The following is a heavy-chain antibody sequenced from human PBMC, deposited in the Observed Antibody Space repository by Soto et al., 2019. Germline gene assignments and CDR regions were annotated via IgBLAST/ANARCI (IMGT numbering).Heavy chain of an antibody. J-gene: IGHJ5*02. CDR1: GGSFSGYY. V-gene: IGHV4-34*01. Sequence: SETLSLTCAVYGGSFSGYYWSWIRQPPGKGLEWIGEINHSGSTNYNPSLKSRVTISVDTSKNQFSLKLSSVTAADTAVYYCARSGLRSYTAMVPKGWFDPWGQGTLVTVSS. D-gene: IGHD5-18*01. CDR3: ARSGLRSYTAMVPKGWFDP. CDR2: INHSGST.